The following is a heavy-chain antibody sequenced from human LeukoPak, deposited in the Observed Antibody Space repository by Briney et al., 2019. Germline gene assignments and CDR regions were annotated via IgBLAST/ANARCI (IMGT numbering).Heavy chain of an antibody. D-gene: IGHD2-15*01. Sequence: GSLRLSCAASGFTFSSYWMNWARQAPGKGLEWVASINHNGNVNYYVDSVKGRFTISRDNAKNSLYLQMSNLRAEDTAVYYCAKSVVVITFRFDDWGQGALVTVSS. V-gene: IGHV3-7*03. CDR1: GFTFSSYW. CDR2: INHNGNVN. J-gene: IGHJ4*02. CDR3: AKSVVVITFRFDD.